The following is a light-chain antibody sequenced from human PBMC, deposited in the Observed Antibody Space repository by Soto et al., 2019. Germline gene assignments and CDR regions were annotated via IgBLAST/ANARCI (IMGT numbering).Light chain of an antibody. CDR2: DAS. CDR3: QQRDKWPVT. CDR1: QSVSSH. Sequence: EVVLTQSPATLSLSLGERATLSCTASQSVSSHLAWYQQKPGQAPRLLIYDASNRATGIPARFSGSGSGTDFTLSSSSLEPEDFAFYYCQQRDKWPVTFGGGTKVEFK. V-gene: IGKV3-11*01. J-gene: IGKJ4*01.